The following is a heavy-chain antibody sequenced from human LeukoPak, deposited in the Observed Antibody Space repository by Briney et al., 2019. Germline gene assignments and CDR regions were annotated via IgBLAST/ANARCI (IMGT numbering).Heavy chain of an antibody. D-gene: IGHD2-2*01. CDR1: GGTFSSYA. CDR2: IIPIFGTA. Sequence: SVTVSCKTSGGTFSSYAISWVRLAPGQGLEWMGGIIPIFGTANYAQKFQGRVTITTDESTSTAYMVLNSLRSEDTAMYYCARGTSSTSERGNWFDPWGQGTLVTVSS. CDR3: ARGTSSTSERGNWFDP. V-gene: IGHV1-69*05. J-gene: IGHJ5*02.